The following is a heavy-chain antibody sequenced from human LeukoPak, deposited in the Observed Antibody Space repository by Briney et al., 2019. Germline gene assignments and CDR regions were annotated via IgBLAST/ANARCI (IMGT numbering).Heavy chain of an antibody. V-gene: IGHV4-59*01. CDR1: GGSISTYY. CDR3: AADYYDSSGYYPFDY. J-gene: IGHJ4*02. CDR2: IYRSGNT. D-gene: IGHD3-22*01. Sequence: SETLSLTCSVSGGSISTYYWSWIRQPPGKGLEWIGNIYRSGNTNYNPSLNSRVTISLDTSKNQFSLNLSSVTAADTAVYYCAADYYDSSGYYPFDYWGQGTLVTVSS.